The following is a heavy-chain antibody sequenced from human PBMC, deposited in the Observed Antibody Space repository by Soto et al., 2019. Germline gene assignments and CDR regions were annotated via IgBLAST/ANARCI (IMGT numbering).Heavy chain of an antibody. V-gene: IGHV2-5*02. J-gene: IGHJ4*02. CDR2: IYWDDDK. CDR3: ANRRFYNSEWDLGVFDY. Sequence: SGPTLVNPTQTLTLTCTFSGFSLSTSGVGVGWIRQPPGKALECLALIYWDDDKRYSPSLKSRLAITKDTSKNQVVLTMTNMDHVDTATYYCANRRFYNSEWDLGVFDYWGQGALVTVSS. D-gene: IGHD3-22*01. CDR1: GFSLSTSGVG.